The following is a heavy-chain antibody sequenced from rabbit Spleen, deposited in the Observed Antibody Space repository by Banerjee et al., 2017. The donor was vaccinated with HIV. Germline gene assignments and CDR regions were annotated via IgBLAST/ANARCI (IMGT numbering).Heavy chain of an antibody. CDR2: SDPIFGVT. V-gene: IGHV1S47*01. Sequence: EESGGGLVQPGASLTLSCKASGFDLSNYGVSWVRQAPGKGLEWIGYSDPIFGVTYYANSVKGRFTISRDNAQNTVFLQMTSLTAADTATYFCARDLDGVIGWNFGWWGQGTLVTVS. CDR1: GFDLSNYG. J-gene: IGHJ3*01. D-gene: IGHD4-1*01. CDR3: ARDLDGVIGWNFGW.